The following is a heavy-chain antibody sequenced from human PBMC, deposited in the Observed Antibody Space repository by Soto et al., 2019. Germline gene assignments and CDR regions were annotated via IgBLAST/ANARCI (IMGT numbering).Heavy chain of an antibody. D-gene: IGHD3-3*01. CDR3: ARERSRSTIFGVVTTDDGDY. Sequence: SETLSLTCTVSGGSISSGDYYWSWIRQPPGKGLEWIGYIYYSGSTYYNPSLKSRVTISVDTSKNQFSLKLSSVTAADTAVYYCARERSRSTIFGVVTTDDGDYWGQGTLVTVSS. CDR1: GGSISSGDYY. J-gene: IGHJ4*02. V-gene: IGHV4-30-4*01. CDR2: IYYSGST.